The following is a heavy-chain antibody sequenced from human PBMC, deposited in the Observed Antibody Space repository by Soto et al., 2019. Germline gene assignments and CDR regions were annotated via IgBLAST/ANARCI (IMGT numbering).Heavy chain of an antibody. D-gene: IGHD3-10*01. V-gene: IGHV3-11*01. Sequence: GSTIYYSDSVKGRFTISRDNAKNSLYLQMNSLRAEDTAVYYCARVRFYASGSSINWFDPWGQGTLVTVSS. CDR3: ARVRFYASGSSINWFDP. J-gene: IGHJ5*02. CDR2: GSTI.